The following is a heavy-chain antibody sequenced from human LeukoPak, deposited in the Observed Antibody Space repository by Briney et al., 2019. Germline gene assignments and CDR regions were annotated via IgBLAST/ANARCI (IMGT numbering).Heavy chain of an antibody. V-gene: IGHV4-38-2*02. CDR2: IYHVGGT. Sequence: SETLSLTCTVSGYSISSGYFWGWIRQPPGKGLEWIGCIYHVGGTYYNPSLKSRVSMSVDTSKNQFSLKLSSVTAADTAVYYCAREVD. CDR1: GYSISSGYF. J-gene: IGHJ4*01. CDR3: AREVD.